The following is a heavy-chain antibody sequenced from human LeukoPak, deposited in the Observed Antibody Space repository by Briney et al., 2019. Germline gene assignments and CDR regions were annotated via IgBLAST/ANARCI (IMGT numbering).Heavy chain of an antibody. J-gene: IGHJ4*02. CDR2: IYPADSDT. D-gene: IGHD5-24*01. CDR3: ARRRGDGYNSPFDY. CDR1: EYSFPNYW. V-gene: IGHV5-51*01. Sequence: GESLKISCKGSEYSFPNYWIGWVRQMPGKGLEWMGNIYPADSDTRYSPSFQGQVTISADKSISTAYLQWGSLKASDTAMYYCARRRGDGYNSPFDYWGQGTLVSVS.